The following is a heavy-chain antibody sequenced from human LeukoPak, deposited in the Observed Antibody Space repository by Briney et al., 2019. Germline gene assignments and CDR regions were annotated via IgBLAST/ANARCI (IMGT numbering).Heavy chain of an antibody. CDR1: GFTFSTYA. V-gene: IGHV3-33*08. CDR2: IWYDGGKK. J-gene: IGHJ3*01. D-gene: IGHD2-15*01. CDR3: VRYCNGGSCYHAAFDV. Sequence: PGGSLRLSCVATGFTFSTYAIHWVRQAPGKGLEWVALIWYDGGKKYYTDSVRGRFTISRDNSKNTLYLQMDSLRAEDTAVYYCVRYCNGGSCYHAAFDVWGPGTMVTVSS.